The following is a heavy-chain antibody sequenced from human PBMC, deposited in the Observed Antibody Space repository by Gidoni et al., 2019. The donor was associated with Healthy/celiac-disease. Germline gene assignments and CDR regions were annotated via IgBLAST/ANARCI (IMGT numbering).Heavy chain of an antibody. J-gene: IGHJ4*02. D-gene: IGHD6-6*01. V-gene: IGHV3-30-3*01. Sequence: QVQLVESGGGVVQPGRSLSRPCEASGFPFSSYAMHWVRQAPGKGLEWLAVISYDGSNKYYADSVEGRFTISRDNSKNTLYLQMNSLRAEDTALYYCARDIEQLVALDYWGQGTLVTVSS. CDR1: GFPFSSYA. CDR3: ARDIEQLVALDY. CDR2: ISYDGSNK.